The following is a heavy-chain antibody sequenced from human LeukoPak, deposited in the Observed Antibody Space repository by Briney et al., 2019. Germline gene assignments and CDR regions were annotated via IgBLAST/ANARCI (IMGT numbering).Heavy chain of an antibody. V-gene: IGHV3-23*01. D-gene: IGHD1/OR15-1a*01. Sequence: GGSLRLSCAASGFTFSSYAMSWVRQAPGKGLEWVSAISGSGGSTYYADSVKGRFTISRDNSKNTLYLQMNSLRAEDTAVYYCARGVGGGYTGTKHDYWGQGTLVTVSS. CDR3: ARGVGGGYTGTKHDY. CDR1: GFTFSSYA. CDR2: ISGSGGST. J-gene: IGHJ4*02.